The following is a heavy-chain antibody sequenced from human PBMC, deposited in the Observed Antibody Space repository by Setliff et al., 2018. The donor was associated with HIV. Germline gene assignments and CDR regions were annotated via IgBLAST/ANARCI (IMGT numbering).Heavy chain of an antibody. CDR3: AKAPLIIVATGGEDC. J-gene: IGHJ4*02. V-gene: IGHV3-23*01. Sequence: PGGSLRLSCAASGFPFSNYAMSWVRQAPGKGLEWVSAISSGGGTYYADFVKGRFTISRDNSKNTLYLQMNSLRAEGTAVYYCAKAPLIIVATGGEDCWGQGTLVTVSS. CDR1: GFPFSNYA. CDR2: ISSGGGT. D-gene: IGHD6-13*01.